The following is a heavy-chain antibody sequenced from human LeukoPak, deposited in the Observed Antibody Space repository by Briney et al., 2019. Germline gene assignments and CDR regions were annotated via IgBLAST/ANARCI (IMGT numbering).Heavy chain of an antibody. CDR2: IIPILGIA. CDR3: AKQYSFYFDY. V-gene: IGHV1-69*04. J-gene: IGHJ4*02. CDR1: GGTFSSYA. Sequence: SVKLSCKASGGTFSSYAISWVRQAPGQGLEWMGRIIPILGIASYAQKFQGRVTITADKSTSTAYMELSSLRSEDTAVYYCAKQYSFYFDYWGQGTLVTVSS. D-gene: IGHD5-18*01.